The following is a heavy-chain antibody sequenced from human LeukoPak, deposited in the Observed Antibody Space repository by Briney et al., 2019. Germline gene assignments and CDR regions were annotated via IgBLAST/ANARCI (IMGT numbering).Heavy chain of an antibody. V-gene: IGHV4-59*01. CDR3: ARGKEVITMLRGLKPGYYFDY. J-gene: IGHJ4*02. CDR1: GGSITNYY. D-gene: IGHD3-10*01. Sequence: PSETLSLTCTVSGGSITNYYWSWIRQPPGKGLEWIGYIYYSGSTKYKSSLKSRVTISVDTSKNQFSLKLSSVTAADTAVYYCARGKEVITMLRGLKPGYYFDYWGQGTLVTVSS. CDR2: IYYSGST.